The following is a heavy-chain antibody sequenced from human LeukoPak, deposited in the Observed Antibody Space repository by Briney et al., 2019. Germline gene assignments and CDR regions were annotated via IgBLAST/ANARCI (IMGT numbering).Heavy chain of an antibody. CDR2: ISGSGGST. CDR1: GFTFSSYA. J-gene: IGHJ4*02. CDR3: AKDRDILTGCYRD. V-gene: IGHV3-23*01. Sequence: GGSLRLSCAASGFTFSSYAMSWVRQAPGKGLEWVSAISGSGGSTYYADSVKGRFTTSRDNSKTPLYLQMNSLRAEDTAVYYCAKDRDILTGCYRDWGQGTLVTVSS. D-gene: IGHD3-9*01.